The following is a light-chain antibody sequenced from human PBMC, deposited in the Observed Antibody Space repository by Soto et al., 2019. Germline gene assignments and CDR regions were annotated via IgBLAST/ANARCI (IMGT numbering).Light chain of an antibody. CDR1: SSDVGSYDH. CDR2: EVS. J-gene: IGLJ1*01. V-gene: IGLV2-14*01. Sequence: QSVVTQPASVSRSPGHSITISCSGTSSDVGSYDHVAWYQQFPVKTPKVMIYEVSNRPSVVSSRFSGSKSGNTASLTISGLQAEDEADYYCISYTGSSTSYVFGSGTKVTVL. CDR3: ISYTGSSTSYV.